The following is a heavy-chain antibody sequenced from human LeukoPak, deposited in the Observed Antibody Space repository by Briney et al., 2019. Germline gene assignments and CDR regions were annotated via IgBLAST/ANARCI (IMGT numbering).Heavy chain of an antibody. D-gene: IGHD5-24*01. J-gene: IGHJ4*02. CDR2: IKGDGSSI. Sequence: GGSLRLSCAASGFTFSSYSMNWVRQAPGKGLEWVSRIKGDGSSINYADSVKGRFTISRDNSKNTLYLQMNSLRAEDTAVYYCAKVEMATSYFDYWGQGTLVTVSS. CDR3: AKVEMATSYFDY. V-gene: IGHV3-23*01. CDR1: GFTFSSYS.